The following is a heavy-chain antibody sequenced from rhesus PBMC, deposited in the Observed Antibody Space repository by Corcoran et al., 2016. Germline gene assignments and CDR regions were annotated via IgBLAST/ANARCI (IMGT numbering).Heavy chain of an antibody. J-gene: IGHJ5-1*01. Sequence: QVQLQESGPGLVKPSETLSLTCPVSVGSISDDYFWSWVPQPPGKGLEGIGYIYGSGGGTNYNPSLKNRVTISIDTSKNQFSLKLSSVTAADTAVYYCARENGNYYNRFDVWGAGVLVTVSS. V-gene: IGHV4-106*01. CDR3: ARENGNYYNRFDV. D-gene: IGHD4-35*01. CDR1: VGSISDDYF. CDR2: IYGSGGGT.